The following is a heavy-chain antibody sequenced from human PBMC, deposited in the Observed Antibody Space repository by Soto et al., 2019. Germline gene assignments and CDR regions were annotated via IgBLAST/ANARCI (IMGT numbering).Heavy chain of an antibody. Sequence: PSETLSLTCTVSGGSISGSSYYWGWIRQPPGKGLEWIGSIYYSGSTYYNPSLKSRVTISVDTSKNQFSLKLSSVTAADTAVYYCARLVVAAAGTGYGWFDPWGQGTLVTVSS. CDR3: ARLVVAAAGTGYGWFDP. CDR1: GGSISGSSYY. CDR2: IYYSGST. J-gene: IGHJ5*02. V-gene: IGHV4-39*01. D-gene: IGHD6-13*01.